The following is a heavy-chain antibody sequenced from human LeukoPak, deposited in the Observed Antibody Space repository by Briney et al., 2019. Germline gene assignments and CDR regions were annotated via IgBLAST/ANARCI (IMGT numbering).Heavy chain of an antibody. CDR1: GFTFSMYA. D-gene: IGHD6-19*01. CDR3: AKSLYSSGWKFDY. J-gene: IGHJ4*02. CDR2: ISGNGGST. V-gene: IGHV3-23*01. Sequence: PGGSLRLSCAASGFTFSMYAMSWVRQAPGKGLEWVASISGNGGSTNYADSVKGRITISRDNSKNTLYLQMNSLRAEDTALYYCAKSLYSSGWKFDYWGQGTLVTVSS.